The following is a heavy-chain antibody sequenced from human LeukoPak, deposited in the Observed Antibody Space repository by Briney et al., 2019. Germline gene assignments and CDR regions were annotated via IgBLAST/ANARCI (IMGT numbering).Heavy chain of an antibody. D-gene: IGHD3-9*01. V-gene: IGHV4-39*01. CDR3: ARHPLCDILTAFFDY. CDR1: GGPISSSSYY. Sequence: SETLSLTCTVSGGPISSSSYYWGWIRQPPGKGLEWIGSIYYSGSTYYNPSLKSRVTISVDTSKNQFSLKLSSVTAADTAVYYCARHPLCDILTAFFDYWGQGTLVTVSS. CDR2: IYYSGST. J-gene: IGHJ4*02.